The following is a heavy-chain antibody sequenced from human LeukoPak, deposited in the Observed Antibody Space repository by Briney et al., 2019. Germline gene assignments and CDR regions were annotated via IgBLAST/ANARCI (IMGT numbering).Heavy chain of an antibody. D-gene: IGHD3-22*01. CDR1: GGSISCYY. Sequence: PSETLSLTCTVSGGSISCYYWSWIRPPAGKGLEWIGRSYTSGSTNYNPFLKSRVTITVNTSKKQFPLKLSPGTAAEPAVYSGERGGAMGTVVVHDSFDIWGQGTMVTVFS. J-gene: IGHJ3*02. CDR2: SYTSGST. CDR3: ERGGAMGTVVVHDSFDI. V-gene: IGHV4-4*07.